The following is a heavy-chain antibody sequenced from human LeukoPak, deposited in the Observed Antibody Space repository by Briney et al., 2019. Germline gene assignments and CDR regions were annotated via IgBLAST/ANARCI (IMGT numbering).Heavy chain of an antibody. CDR1: GGSISSYY. Sequence: SETLSLTCTVSGGSISSYYWSWIRQPPGKGLEWIGEINHSGSTNYNPSLKSRVTISVDTSKNQFSLKLSSVTAADTAVYYCAKAGSPRRGNWFDPWGQGTLVTVSS. V-gene: IGHV4-34*01. CDR3: AKAGSPRRGNWFDP. J-gene: IGHJ5*02. D-gene: IGHD3-10*01. CDR2: INHSGST.